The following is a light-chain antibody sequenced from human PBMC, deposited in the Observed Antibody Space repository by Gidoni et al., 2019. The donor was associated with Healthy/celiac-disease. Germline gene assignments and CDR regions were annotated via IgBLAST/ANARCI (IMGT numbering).Light chain of an antibody. CDR3: SSYTSSSTLGV. Sequence: HSALTQPASVSGSPGQSITLSCTGTSRDVGGYSYVSWYQQHPGKAPKLMIYDVSNRPSGVSNRFSGSKSGNTASLTISGLQAEDEADYYCSSYTSSSTLGVFGTGTKVTVL. J-gene: IGLJ1*01. CDR2: DVS. CDR1: SRDVGGYSY. V-gene: IGLV2-14*01.